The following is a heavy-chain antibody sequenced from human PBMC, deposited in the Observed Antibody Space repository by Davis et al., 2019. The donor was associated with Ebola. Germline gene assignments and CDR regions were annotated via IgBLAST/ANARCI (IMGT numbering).Heavy chain of an antibody. CDR3: ARSIAVAYFDY. J-gene: IGHJ4*02. Sequence: GESLKISCAASGFTFSSYSMNWVRQAPGKGLEWVSSISSGSSYIYYADSVKGRFTISRDNAKNSLYLQMNSLRAEDTAVYYCARSIAVAYFDYWGQGTLVTVSS. D-gene: IGHD6-19*01. V-gene: IGHV3-21*01. CDR1: GFTFSSYS. CDR2: ISSGSSYI.